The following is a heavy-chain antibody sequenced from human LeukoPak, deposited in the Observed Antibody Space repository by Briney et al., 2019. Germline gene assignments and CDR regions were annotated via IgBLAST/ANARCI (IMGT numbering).Heavy chain of an antibody. V-gene: IGHV4-34*01. J-gene: IGHJ4*02. CDR1: GGSFSGYY. D-gene: IGHD3-10*01. CDR2: INHSGST. CDR3: ARGRSGNYYGSGSYYNY. Sequence: PSETRSLTCAVYGGSFSGYYWSWIRQPPGKGLDWIGEINHSGSTNYNPSLKSRVTISADTSKNQFSLKLSSVPAADTAVYYCARGRSGNYYGSGSYYNYWGQGTLVTVSS.